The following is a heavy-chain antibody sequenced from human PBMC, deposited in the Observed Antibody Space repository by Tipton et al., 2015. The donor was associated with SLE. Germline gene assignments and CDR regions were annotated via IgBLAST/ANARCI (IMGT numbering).Heavy chain of an antibody. J-gene: IGHJ3*02. CDR1: GYSFSSYW. V-gene: IGHV5-51*01. Sequence: QLVQSGAEVKKPGESLKISCHGFGYSFSSYWIGWVRQMPGKGLEWMGIIYPGDSDTRYSPSFQGQVTISADKSFNTAYLQWSSLKASDTAVYYCARLQASRWPLDAFDIWGQVTMVSVSS. CDR2: IYPGDSDT. D-gene: IGHD6-13*01. CDR3: ARLQASRWPLDAFDI.